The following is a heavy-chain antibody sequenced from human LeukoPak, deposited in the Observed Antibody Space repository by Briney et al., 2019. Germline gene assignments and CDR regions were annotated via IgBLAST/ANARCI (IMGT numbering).Heavy chain of an antibody. D-gene: IGHD3-22*01. CDR3: APTLNYYDSSGYSSPFDY. CDR2: INPNSGGT. Sequence: ASVKVSCKASGYTFTDYYMHWVRQAPRQGLEWMGWINPNSGGTNYAQKFQGRVTMTRDTSISTAFMELSSLRSDDTAVYYCAPTLNYYDSSGYSSPFDYWGQGALVTVSS. V-gene: IGHV1-2*02. J-gene: IGHJ4*02. CDR1: GYTFTDYY.